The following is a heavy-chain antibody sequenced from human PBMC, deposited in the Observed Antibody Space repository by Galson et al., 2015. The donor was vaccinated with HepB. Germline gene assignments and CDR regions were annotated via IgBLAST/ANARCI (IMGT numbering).Heavy chain of an antibody. V-gene: IGHV3-30*03. CDR2: ISYDGSNK. CDR3: ARGVADRYYDSSDDAFDI. Sequence: SLRLSCAASGFTFSSYGMHWVRQAPGKGLEWVAVISYDGSNKYYADSVKGRFTISRDNSKNTLYLQMNSLRAEDTAVYYCARGVADRYYDSSDDAFDIWGQGTMVTVSS. D-gene: IGHD3-22*01. CDR1: GFTFSSYG. J-gene: IGHJ3*02.